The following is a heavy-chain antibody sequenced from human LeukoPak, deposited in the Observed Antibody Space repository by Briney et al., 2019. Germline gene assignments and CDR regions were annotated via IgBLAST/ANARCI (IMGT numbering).Heavy chain of an antibody. CDR3: AKGGKWDVTPFDY. Sequence: GGSLRLSCAASGFTFTSYSMNWVRQAPGKGLEWVSTISGGGGSTYYADSVKGRFTISRDNSKNTLYLQVYSLRAEDTAVYYCAKGGKWDVTPFDYWGQGTQVTVSS. V-gene: IGHV3-23*01. J-gene: IGHJ4*02. D-gene: IGHD1-26*01. CDR1: GFTFTSYS. CDR2: ISGGGGST.